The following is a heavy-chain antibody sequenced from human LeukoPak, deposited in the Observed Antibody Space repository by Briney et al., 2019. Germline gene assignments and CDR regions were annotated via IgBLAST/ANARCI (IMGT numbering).Heavy chain of an antibody. J-gene: IGHJ4*02. V-gene: IGHV3-23*01. CDR3: AKGGCSGGSCYSVLSPFDY. Sequence: GGSLRLSCATSGFSFSSYAMSWVRQAPGKGLEWVSAMSSSDDGRYYAASVRGRFTISRDNSKNTLYLQMNSLRAEDTAVYYCAKGGCSGGSCYSVLSPFDYWGQGTLVTVSS. D-gene: IGHD2-15*01. CDR1: GFSFSSYA. CDR2: MSSSDDGR.